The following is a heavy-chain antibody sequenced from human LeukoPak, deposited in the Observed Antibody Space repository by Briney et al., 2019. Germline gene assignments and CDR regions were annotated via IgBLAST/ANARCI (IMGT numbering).Heavy chain of an antibody. D-gene: IGHD1-1*01. CDR2: FDPEDGEDGET. V-gene: IGHV1-24*01. CDR1: GYSLIEVA. Sequence: ASVKVSCKVSGYSLIEVAMHWVRQARGKGLEWVGSFDPEDGEDGETHYAQKFQGRVTMTEDASTDTAYMELSSLRSEDTAVYYCAMTDRYAGRPFDYWGQGTLVTVSS. CDR3: AMTDRYAGRPFDY. J-gene: IGHJ4*02.